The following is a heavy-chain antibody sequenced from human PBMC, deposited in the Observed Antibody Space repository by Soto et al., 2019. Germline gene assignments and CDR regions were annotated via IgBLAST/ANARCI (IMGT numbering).Heavy chain of an antibody. CDR2: IDPSDSYT. Sequence: GESPKISCKGSGYSFTSYWLSWVRQMPGKGLAWMGRIDPSDSYTNYSPSLHGHVTIPADKSISTAYLQWSRLKAPATAMSFCSRGDSSDCSTTTAADYWGQGTLVNVAS. D-gene: IGHD2-21*01. CDR3: SRGDSSDCSTTTAADY. CDR1: GYSFTSYW. V-gene: IGHV5-10-1*01. J-gene: IGHJ4*02.